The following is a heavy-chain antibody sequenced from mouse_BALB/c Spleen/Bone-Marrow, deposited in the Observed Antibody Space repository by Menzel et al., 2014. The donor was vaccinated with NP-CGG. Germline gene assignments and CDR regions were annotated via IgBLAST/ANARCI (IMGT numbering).Heavy chain of an antibody. Sequence: EVQGVESGGGLVQPGGSRKLSCAASGFTFSSFGMHWVRQAPEKGLEWVAYISSGSSTIFYADTVKGRFTVSRDNPKNTLFLRMTSLRSEDTAMYYCTRGGNWDDFDYWGQGTTLTVSS. CDR3: TRGGNWDDFDY. V-gene: IGHV5-17*02. CDR2: ISSGSSTI. J-gene: IGHJ2*01. D-gene: IGHD4-1*01. CDR1: GFTFSSFG.